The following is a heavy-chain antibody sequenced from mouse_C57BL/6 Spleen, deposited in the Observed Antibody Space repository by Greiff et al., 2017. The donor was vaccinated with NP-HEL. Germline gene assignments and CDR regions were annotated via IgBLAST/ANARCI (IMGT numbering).Heavy chain of an antibody. Sequence: EVQVVESGGGLVQPKGSLKLSCAASGFTFNTYAMHWVRQAPGKGLEWVARIRSKSSNSETYYADSVKDRFTISIDDSKSKLYLQMNNLKTEDTAMYYCVREKSYYYGNFDYWGQGTTLTVSS. CDR1: GFTFNTYA. CDR2: IRSKSSNSET. CDR3: VREKSYYYGNFDY. D-gene: IGHD1-1*01. V-gene: IGHV10-3*01. J-gene: IGHJ2*01.